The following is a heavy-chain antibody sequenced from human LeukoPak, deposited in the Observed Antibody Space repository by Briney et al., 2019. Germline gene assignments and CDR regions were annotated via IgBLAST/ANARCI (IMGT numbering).Heavy chain of an antibody. Sequence: PSEPLSLTCTVSGVSITSYSHNYDWIRQPPGKGLEWIASIHYSGSTRYNPSLNSRVTVSVDTSKNQFSLRLSSVTAADTAVYYCARGYGSGNNWFDPWGQGTLVTVSS. CDR1: GVSITSYSHN. V-gene: IGHV4-39*01. CDR3: ARGYGSGNNWFDP. CDR2: IHYSGST. J-gene: IGHJ5*02. D-gene: IGHD3-10*01.